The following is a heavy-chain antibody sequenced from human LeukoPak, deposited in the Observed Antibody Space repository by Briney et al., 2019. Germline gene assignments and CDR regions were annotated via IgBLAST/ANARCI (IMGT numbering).Heavy chain of an antibody. CDR2: INPSGGST. D-gene: IGHD3-22*01. CDR1: GYTFTSYY. J-gene: IGHJ6*03. Sequence: GASVKVSCKASGYTFTSYYMHWVRQAPGQGLEWMGIINPSGGSTSYAQKFQGRVTMTRDMSTSTVYMELSSLRSEDTAVYYCARGSVVIHYYYYYMDVWGKGTTVTISS. V-gene: IGHV1-46*01. CDR3: ARGSVVIHYYYYYMDV.